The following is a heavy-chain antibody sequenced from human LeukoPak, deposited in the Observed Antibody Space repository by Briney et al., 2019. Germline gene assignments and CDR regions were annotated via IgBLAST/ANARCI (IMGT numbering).Heavy chain of an antibody. CDR1: GYTFTSYY. V-gene: IGHV1-46*01. J-gene: IGHJ6*02. CDR2: INPSRGST. CDR3: ARVILPHSSWFSNYYYYYGMDV. D-gene: IGHD6-13*01. Sequence: ASVKVSCKASGYTFTSYYMHWVRQAPGQGLEWMGLINPSRGSTSYAQKFQGRVTMTRDTSTSTVYMELSSLRSEDTAVYYCARVILPHSSWFSNYYYYYGMDVWGQGTTVTVSS.